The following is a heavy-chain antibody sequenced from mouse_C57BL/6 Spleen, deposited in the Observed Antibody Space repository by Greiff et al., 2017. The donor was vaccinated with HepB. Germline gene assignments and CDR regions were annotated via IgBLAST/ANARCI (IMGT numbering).Heavy chain of an antibody. CDR3: ARCYDGRSYVDYFDY. Sequence: EVQLVESGPGLVKPSQSLSLTCSVTGYSITSGYYWNWIRQFPGNKLEWMGYISYDGSNNYNPSLKNRISITRDTSKNQFFLKLNSVTTEDTATYYCARCYDGRSYVDYFDYWGQGTTLTVSS. J-gene: IGHJ2*01. D-gene: IGHD1-1*01. CDR2: ISYDGSN. V-gene: IGHV3-6*01. CDR1: GYSITSGYY.